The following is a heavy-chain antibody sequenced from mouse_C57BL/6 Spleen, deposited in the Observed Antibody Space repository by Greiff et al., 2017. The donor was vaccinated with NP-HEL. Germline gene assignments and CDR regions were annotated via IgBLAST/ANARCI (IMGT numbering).Heavy chain of an antibody. CDR2: ISPLACSI. CDR3: ARRGGYGNGALDY. CDR1: GFTFSDYG. Sequence: EVQLLESGGGLVQPGGSLKLSCAASGFTFSDYGMAWVRQAPRKGPEWVGFISPLACSINYADTFKGRSTITGENANNTPYMEMSSLRSEDTAVYYGARRGGYGNGALDYWGQGTTVTVSS. D-gene: IGHD2-1*01. V-gene: IGHV5-15*01. J-gene: IGHJ4*01.